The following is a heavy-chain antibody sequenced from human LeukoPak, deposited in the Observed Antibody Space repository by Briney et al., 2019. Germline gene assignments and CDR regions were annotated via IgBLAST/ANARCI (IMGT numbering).Heavy chain of an antibody. D-gene: IGHD1-26*01. Sequence: SVKVSCKAPGGTFSSYAISWVRQAPGQGPEWMGGIIPIFGTANYAQKFQGRVTITTDESMSTAYMELSSLRSEDTAVYYCASSGSYGVWYFDYWGQGTLVTVSS. V-gene: IGHV1-69*05. CDR3: ASSGSYGVWYFDY. J-gene: IGHJ4*02. CDR2: IIPIFGTA. CDR1: GGTFSSYA.